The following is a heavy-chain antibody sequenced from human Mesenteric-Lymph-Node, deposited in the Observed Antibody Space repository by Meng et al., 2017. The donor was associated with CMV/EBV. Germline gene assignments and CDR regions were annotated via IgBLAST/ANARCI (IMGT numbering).Heavy chain of an antibody. CDR3: ARDRLRAHEDVLGMDV. V-gene: IGHV4-39*07. CDR1: GGSISSSSYY. CDR2: IYYSGST. D-gene: IGHD3-16*01. Sequence: SETLSLTCTVSGGSISSSSYYWGWIRQPPGKGLEWIGSIYYSGSTYYNPSLKSRVTISVDTSKNQFSLKLSSVTAADTAVYYCARDRLRAHEDVLGMDVWGQGTTVTVSS. J-gene: IGHJ6*02.